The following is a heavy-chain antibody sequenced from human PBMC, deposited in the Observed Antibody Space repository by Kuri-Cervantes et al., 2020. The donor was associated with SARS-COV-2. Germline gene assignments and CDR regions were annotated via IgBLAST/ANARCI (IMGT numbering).Heavy chain of an antibody. CDR3: ARYPFDY. CDR2: ISYDGSNK. Sequence: SCAASGFTFSSYAMHWVRQAPGKGQEWVAVISYDGSNKYYADSVKGRFTISRDNSKNTLYLQMNSLRAEDMAVYYCARYPFDYWGQGTLVTVSS. D-gene: IGHD2-2*01. V-gene: IGHV3-30-3*01. J-gene: IGHJ4*02. CDR1: GFTFSSYA.